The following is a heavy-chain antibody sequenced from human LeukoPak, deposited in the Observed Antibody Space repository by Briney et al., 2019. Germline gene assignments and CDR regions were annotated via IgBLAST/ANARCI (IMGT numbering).Heavy chain of an antibody. D-gene: IGHD1-26*01. CDR3: ARTAVGAIFDY. CDR1: GGSISSYY. CDR2: IYTSGST. J-gene: IGHJ4*02. V-gene: IGHV4-4*09. Sequence: PSETLSFTCTVSGGSISSYYWSWIRQPPGKGLEWIGYIYTSGSTNYNPSLKSRVTISVDTSKNQFSLKLSSVTAADTAVYYCARTAVGAIFDYWGQGTLVTVSS.